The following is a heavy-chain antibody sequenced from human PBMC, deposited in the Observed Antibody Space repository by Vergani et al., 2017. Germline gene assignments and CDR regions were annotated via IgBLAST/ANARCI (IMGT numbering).Heavy chain of an antibody. Sequence: EVQLVESGGGLVKPGGSLRLSCAAYGFTFSSYSMNWVRQAPGKGLEWVSSISSSSSYIYYADSVKGRFTISRDNAKNSLYLQMNSLRAEDTAVYYCARAFIVGATIYYYYYMDVWGKGTTVTVSS. J-gene: IGHJ6*03. CDR2: ISSSSSYI. V-gene: IGHV3-21*01. CDR1: GFTFSSYS. CDR3: ARAFIVGATIYYYYYMDV. D-gene: IGHD1-26*01.